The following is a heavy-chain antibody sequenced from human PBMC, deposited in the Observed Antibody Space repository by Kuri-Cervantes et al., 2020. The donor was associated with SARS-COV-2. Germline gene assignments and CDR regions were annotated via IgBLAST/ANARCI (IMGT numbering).Heavy chain of an antibody. CDR3: ATERSPYYYDSSGHFDY. Sequence: GGSLRLSCAASGFTFSSYGMHWVRQAPGKGLEWVAVIWYDGSNKYYADSVKGRFTISRDNSKNTRYLQMNSLRAEDTAVYYCATERSPYYYDSSGHFDYWGQGTLVTVSS. J-gene: IGHJ4*02. CDR1: GFTFSSYG. D-gene: IGHD3-22*01. V-gene: IGHV3-33*01. CDR2: IWYDGSNK.